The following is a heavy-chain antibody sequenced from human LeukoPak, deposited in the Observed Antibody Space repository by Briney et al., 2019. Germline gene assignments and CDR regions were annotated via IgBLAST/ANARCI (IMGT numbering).Heavy chain of an antibody. CDR2: IQYSGST. D-gene: IGHD3-22*01. Sequence: SETLSLTCTVSGDSVSGISFYWSWIRQPPGKGLQYIGYIQYSGSTNYKPSLKSRVTISVDTSKNQFSLKLSSVTAADTAVYYCARYYDSSGYWSTPHFDSWGQGTLVTVSS. CDR1: GDSVSGISFY. J-gene: IGHJ4*02. CDR3: ARYYDSSGYWSTPHFDS. V-gene: IGHV4-61*01.